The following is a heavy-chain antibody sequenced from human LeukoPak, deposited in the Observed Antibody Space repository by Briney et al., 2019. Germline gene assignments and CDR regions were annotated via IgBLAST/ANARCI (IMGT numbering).Heavy chain of an antibody. Sequence: GGSLRLSCAVSGFTFRTYWMHWVRHVPGEGLVWVSRINEDGSITNYADSVKGRFSISRDNAKNTLYLQMNSLRAEDTAVYYCGRDLGGRSGYWGQGTLVTVSS. V-gene: IGHV3-74*01. D-gene: IGHD1-26*01. CDR1: GFTFRTYW. J-gene: IGHJ4*02. CDR3: GRDLGGRSGY. CDR2: INEDGSIT.